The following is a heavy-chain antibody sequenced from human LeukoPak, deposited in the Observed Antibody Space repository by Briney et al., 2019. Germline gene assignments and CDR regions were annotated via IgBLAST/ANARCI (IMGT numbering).Heavy chain of an antibody. J-gene: IGHJ6*03. CDR3: TRGSIAYHYMDV. Sequence: PSETLSLTCTVSGGSISSGSYYWSWIRQPAGKGLEWIGRIYTSGSTNYNPSLKSRVTMSVDTSKNQFSLKLSSVTAADTAVYYCTRGSIAYHYMDVWGKGTTVTISS. D-gene: IGHD3-22*01. CDR1: GGSISSGSYY. V-gene: IGHV4-61*02. CDR2: IYTSGST.